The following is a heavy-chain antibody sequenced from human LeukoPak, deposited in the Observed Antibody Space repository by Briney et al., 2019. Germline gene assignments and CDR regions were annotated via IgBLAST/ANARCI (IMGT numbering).Heavy chain of an antibody. CDR2: VDPEDGET. V-gene: IGHV1-69-2*01. J-gene: IGHJ4*02. CDR1: GYTFTDYY. CDR3: AIGLGGVRDY. D-gene: IGHD3-3*01. Sequence: ASVKVSCKVSGYTFTDYYMHWVQQAPGKGLEWMGLVDPEDGETIYAEKFKGRVTITADTSTDTAYMDLSSLRSEDTAVYYCAIGLGGVRDYWGQGTLVTVSS.